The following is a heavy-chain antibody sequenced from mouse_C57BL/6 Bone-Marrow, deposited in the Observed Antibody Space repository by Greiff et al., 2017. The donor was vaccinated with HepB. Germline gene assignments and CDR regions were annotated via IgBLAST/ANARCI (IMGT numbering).Heavy chain of an antibody. J-gene: IGHJ4*01. Sequence: EVQLVESGGGLVQPGGSLKLSCAASGFTFSDYYMYWVRQTPEKRLEWVAYISNGGGSTYYPDTVKGRFTISRDNAKNTLYLQMSRLKSEDTAMYYCARRMVTTGDYWGQGTSVTVSS. CDR2: ISNGGGST. CDR1: GFTFSDYY. CDR3: ARRMVTTGDY. D-gene: IGHD2-2*01. V-gene: IGHV5-12*01.